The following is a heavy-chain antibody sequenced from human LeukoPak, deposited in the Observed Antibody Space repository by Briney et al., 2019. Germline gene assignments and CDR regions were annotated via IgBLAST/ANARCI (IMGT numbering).Heavy chain of an antibody. CDR1: GGSISNYY. V-gene: IGHV4-59*01. Sequence: PSETLSLTCTVSGGSISNYYWSWIRQPPGKGLEWIAFIYYGGSTNYNPSLRSRVTISVDTSKNQFSLKLSSVTAADTAVYYCARAPGVMTAFDYWGQGTLVTVSS. J-gene: IGHJ4*02. CDR3: ARAPGVMTAFDY. CDR2: IYYGGST. D-gene: IGHD2-21*02.